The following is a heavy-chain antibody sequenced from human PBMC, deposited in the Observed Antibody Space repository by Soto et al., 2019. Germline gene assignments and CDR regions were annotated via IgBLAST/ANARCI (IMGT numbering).Heavy chain of an antibody. D-gene: IGHD2-2*01. CDR3: ARDSSLEYCSSTSCYPDY. Sequence: GGSLRLSCAASGFTFSSYGMHWVRQAPGKGLEWVAVIWYDGSNKYYADSVKGRFTISRDNSKNTLYLQMNSLRVEDTAVYYCARDSSLEYCSSTSCYPDYWGQGTLVTVSS. CDR1: GFTFSSYG. CDR2: IWYDGSNK. V-gene: IGHV3-33*01. J-gene: IGHJ4*02.